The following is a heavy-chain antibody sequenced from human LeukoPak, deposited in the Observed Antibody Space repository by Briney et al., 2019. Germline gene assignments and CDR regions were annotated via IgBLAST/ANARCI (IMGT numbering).Heavy chain of an antibody. Sequence: PSETLSLTCAVYGGSFSGYYWSWIRQPPGKGLEWIGEINHSGSTNYNPSLKSRVTISVDTSKNQFSLKLSSVTAADTAVYYCASAHAEMATISYPPFYWGQGTLVTVSS. CDR1: GGSFSGYY. CDR2: INHSGST. D-gene: IGHD5-24*01. CDR3: ASAHAEMATISYPPFY. J-gene: IGHJ4*02. V-gene: IGHV4-34*01.